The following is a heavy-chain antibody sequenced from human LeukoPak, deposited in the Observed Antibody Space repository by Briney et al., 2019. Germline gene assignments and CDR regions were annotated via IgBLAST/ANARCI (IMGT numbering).Heavy chain of an antibody. CDR1: GYTFTCYY. CDR3: ARAGSDYCGGDCPKFDY. Sequence: ASVKVSCKASGYTFTCYYMHWVRQAPGQGLEWMGIINPSGGSTSYAQKFQGRVTMTRDTSTSTVYMELSSLRSEDTAVYYCARAGSDYCGGDCPKFDYWGQGTLVTVSS. J-gene: IGHJ4*02. D-gene: IGHD2-21*02. V-gene: IGHV1-46*01. CDR2: INPSGGST.